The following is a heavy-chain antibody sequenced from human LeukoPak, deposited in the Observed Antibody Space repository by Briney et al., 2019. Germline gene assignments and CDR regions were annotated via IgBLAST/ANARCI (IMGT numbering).Heavy chain of an antibody. Sequence: ASVEVSCKASGYTFTSYGIGWVRQAPGQGLEWMGWISAYNGNTNYAQKLQGRVTMTTDTSTSTAYMELRSLRSDDTAMYYCASSHGDYVLDAFDIWGQGTMVTVSS. CDR2: ISAYNGNT. D-gene: IGHD4-17*01. V-gene: IGHV1-18*01. J-gene: IGHJ3*02. CDR1: GYTFTSYG. CDR3: ASSHGDYVLDAFDI.